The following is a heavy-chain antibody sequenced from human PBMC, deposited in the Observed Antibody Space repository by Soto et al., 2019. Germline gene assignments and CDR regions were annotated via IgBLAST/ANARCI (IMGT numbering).Heavy chain of an antibody. V-gene: IGHV3-64D*06. CDR1: GFTFSNYA. Sequence: GGSLRLSCSASGFTFSNYAMHWVRQAPGKGLEYVSSISSDGGTTYYADSVKGRFAISRDNSKNTLYLQMSSLRAEDTAVYYCVKDRWVDYWGQGTPVTVSS. D-gene: IGHD1-26*01. CDR3: VKDRWVDY. CDR2: ISSDGGTT. J-gene: IGHJ4*02.